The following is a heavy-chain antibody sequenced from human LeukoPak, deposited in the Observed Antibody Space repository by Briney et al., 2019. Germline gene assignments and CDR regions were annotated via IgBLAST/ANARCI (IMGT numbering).Heavy chain of an antibody. CDR3: ARPRGGRSLGHYGMDV. J-gene: IGHJ6*02. Sequence: RTEESLKISCKGSGYSFTSYWIGWVRQMPGKGLEWMGIIYPGDSDTRYSPSFQGQVTISADRSLSTAYLQWSSLKASDTAMYYCARPRGGRSLGHYGMDVWGQGTTVTVSS. CDR1: GYSFTSYW. CDR2: IYPGDSDT. V-gene: IGHV5-51*01. D-gene: IGHD2-15*01.